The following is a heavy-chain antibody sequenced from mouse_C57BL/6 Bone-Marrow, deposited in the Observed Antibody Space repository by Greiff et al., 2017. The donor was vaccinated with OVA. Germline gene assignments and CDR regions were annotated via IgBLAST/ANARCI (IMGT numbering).Heavy chain of an antibody. CDR1: DSEVFPIAY. V-gene: IGHV15-2*01. CDR2: ILPSIGRT. CDR3: ARNHYYYGSSYGWYFDV. D-gene: IGHD1-1*01. J-gene: IGHJ1*03. Sequence: QVQLQQSGSELRSPGSSVKLSCKDFDSEVFPIAYMSWVRQKPGHGFEWIGGILPSIGRTIYGEKFEDKATLDADTLSNTAYLELNSLTSEDSAIYYCARNHYYYGSSYGWYFDVWAQGPRSPSPQ.